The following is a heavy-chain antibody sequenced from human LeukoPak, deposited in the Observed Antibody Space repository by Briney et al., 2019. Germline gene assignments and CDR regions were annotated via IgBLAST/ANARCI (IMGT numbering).Heavy chain of an antibody. J-gene: IGHJ6*02. CDR1: GGSVSSGSYY. CDR3: ARVSSSWYPNYYYGMDV. CDR2: IYYSGST. D-gene: IGHD6-13*01. Sequence: SETLSLTCTVSGGSVSSGSYYWSWIRQPPGKGLEWIGYIYYSGSTNYNPSLKSRVTISVDTSKNQFSLKLSSVTAADTAVYYCARVSSSWYPNYYYGMDVWGQGTTVTVSS. V-gene: IGHV4-61*01.